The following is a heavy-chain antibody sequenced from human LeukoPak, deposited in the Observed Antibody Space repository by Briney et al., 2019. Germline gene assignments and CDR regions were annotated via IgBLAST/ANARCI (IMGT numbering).Heavy chain of an antibody. CDR3: AKDTDNYSAPDY. CDR2: ISYDGSNK. V-gene: IGHV3-30*18. D-gene: IGHD4-11*01. Sequence: GGSLRLSCAASGFTFSSYGMPWVRQAPGKGLEWVAVISYDGSNKYYADSVKGRFTISRDNSKNTLYLQMNSLRAEDTAVYYCAKDTDNYSAPDYWGQGTLVTVSS. CDR1: GFTFSSYG. J-gene: IGHJ4*02.